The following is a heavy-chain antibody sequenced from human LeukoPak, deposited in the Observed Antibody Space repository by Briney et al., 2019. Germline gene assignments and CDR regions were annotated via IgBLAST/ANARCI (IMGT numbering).Heavy chain of an antibody. CDR3: ARAASSTRVTYMDV. Sequence: GGSLRLSCAASGFTFSGYWMHWVRQAPGKGLVLVSRINTDESSTDYADSVRGRFTISRDNAKNTLYLQMNSLRAEDTAVYYCARAASSTRVTYMDVWGKGTTVTVSS. J-gene: IGHJ6*03. D-gene: IGHD2-21*02. CDR1: GFTFSGYW. CDR2: INTDESST. V-gene: IGHV3-74*01.